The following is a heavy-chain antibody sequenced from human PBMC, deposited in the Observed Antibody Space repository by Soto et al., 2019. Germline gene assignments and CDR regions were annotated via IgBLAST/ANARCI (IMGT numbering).Heavy chain of an antibody. V-gene: IGHV4-31*03. J-gene: IGHJ4*02. CDR2: IYHNGIT. Sequence: SETLSLTCTVSGASINSGNYYWSCIRHLPGKGLEWIGYIYHNGITYYNPSLRSRVHLSVDTSKNQLSLNLSSVTAADSAVYYCAGNPNALYYFDYWGQGTLVNVSS. CDR3: AGNPNALYYFDY. CDR1: GASINSGNYY. D-gene: IGHD2-8*01.